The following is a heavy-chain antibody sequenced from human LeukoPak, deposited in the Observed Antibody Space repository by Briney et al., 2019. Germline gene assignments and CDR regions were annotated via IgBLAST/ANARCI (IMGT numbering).Heavy chain of an antibody. CDR2: ISSSSSTI. CDR1: GFTFSSYS. D-gene: IGHD5-18*01. J-gene: IGHJ4*02. Sequence: GGSVRLSCAASGFTFSSYSMNWVRQAPGKGLEWVSYISSSSSTIYYADSVKGRFTISRDNAKNSLYLQMNSLRAEDTAVYYCARDPGYSYGYVGFDYWGQGTLVTVSS. V-gene: IGHV3-48*01. CDR3: ARDPGYSYGYVGFDY.